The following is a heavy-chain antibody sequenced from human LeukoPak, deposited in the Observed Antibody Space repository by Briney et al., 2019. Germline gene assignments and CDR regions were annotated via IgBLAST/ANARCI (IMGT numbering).Heavy chain of an antibody. J-gene: IGHJ6*02. V-gene: IGHV1-69*13. D-gene: IGHD2-15*01. Sequence: SVKVSCKASGGTFSSYAISWVRQAPGQGLEWMGRIIPIFGTANYAQKFQGRVTITADESTSTAYMELSSLRSEDTAVYYCARRVVAATLYYYYGMDVWGQGTTVTVSS. CDR2: IIPIFGTA. CDR3: ARRVVAATLYYYYGMDV. CDR1: GGTFSSYA.